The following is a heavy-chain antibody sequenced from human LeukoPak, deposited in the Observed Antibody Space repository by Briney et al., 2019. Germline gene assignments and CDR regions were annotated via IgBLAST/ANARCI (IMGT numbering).Heavy chain of an antibody. D-gene: IGHD3-16*02. CDR2: IYSGGST. Sequence: GGSLRLSCAASGFTVSSNYMSWVRQAPGKGLEWVSVIYSGGSTYYADSVKGRFTISRDNSKNTLYLQMNSLRAEDTAVYYCAKRSYDYVWGSYRYYEGYFDYWGQGTLVTVSS. CDR3: AKRSYDYVWGSYRYYEGYFDY. CDR1: GFTVSSNY. J-gene: IGHJ4*02. V-gene: IGHV3-53*01.